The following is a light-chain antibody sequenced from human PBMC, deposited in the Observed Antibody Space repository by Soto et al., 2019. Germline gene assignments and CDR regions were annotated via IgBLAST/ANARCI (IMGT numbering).Light chain of an antibody. V-gene: IGLV2-8*01. CDR2: DVT. J-gene: IGLJ1*01. CDR3: FSFTTTSTHV. CDR1: SSDVGGYNY. Sequence: QSALTQPPSASGSPGQSVTISCTGTSSDVGGYNYVSWHQQHPGKAPKLIIYDVTKRPSGVPDRFSGSKSGYTASLTISGLQVEDEAEYFCFSFTTTSTHVFGTGTKVTVL.